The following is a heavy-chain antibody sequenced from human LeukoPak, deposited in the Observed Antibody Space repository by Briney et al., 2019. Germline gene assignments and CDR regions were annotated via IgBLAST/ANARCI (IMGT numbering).Heavy chain of an antibody. CDR2: IYYSGST. J-gene: IGHJ5*02. CDR1: GGSISSYY. Sequence: SETLSLTCTVSGGSISSYYWSSIRQPPGKGLEWIGYIYYSGSTNYNPSLKSRVTISVDTSKNQFSLKLSSVPAADTAVYYCARSLTFDPWGQGTLVTVSS. V-gene: IGHV4-59*01. CDR3: ARSLTFDP.